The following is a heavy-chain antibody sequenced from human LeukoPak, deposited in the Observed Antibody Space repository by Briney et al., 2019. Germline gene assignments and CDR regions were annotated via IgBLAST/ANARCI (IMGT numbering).Heavy chain of an antibody. Sequence: SETLSLTCAVSGYSISSGYYWGWIRQPPGQGLEWIGSIYHSGSTYYNPSLKSRVTISVDTSKNQFSLKLSSVTAADTAVYYCARGAEEMATILGDYWGQGTLVTVSS. CDR3: ARGAEEMATILGDY. CDR1: GYSISSGYY. V-gene: IGHV4-38-2*01. CDR2: IYHSGST. J-gene: IGHJ4*02. D-gene: IGHD5-24*01.